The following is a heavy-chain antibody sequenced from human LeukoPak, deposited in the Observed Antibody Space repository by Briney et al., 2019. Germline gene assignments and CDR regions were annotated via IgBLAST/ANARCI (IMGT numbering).Heavy chain of an antibody. D-gene: IGHD2-15*01. CDR3: ARVVAATAQADY. CDR1: GGSFSGYY. V-gene: IGHV3-11*01. J-gene: IGHJ4*02. Sequence: LSLTCAVYGGSFSGYYWSWIRQAPGKGLEWVSYISSSGSTIYYADSVKGRFTISRDNAKNSLYLQMNSLRAEDTAVYYCARVVAATAQADYWGQGTLVTVSS. CDR2: ISSSGSTI.